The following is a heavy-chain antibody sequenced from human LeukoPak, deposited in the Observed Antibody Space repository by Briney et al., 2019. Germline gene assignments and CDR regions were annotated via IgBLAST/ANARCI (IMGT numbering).Heavy chain of an antibody. CDR3: AREGVAVAGGIDY. Sequence: GGSLGLSCAASGFTFSSYEMNWVRQAPGKGLEWVSYISSSGSTIYYADSVKGRFTISRDNAKNSLYLQMNSLRAEDTAVYYCAREGVAVAGGIDYWGQGTLVTVSS. D-gene: IGHD6-19*01. CDR2: ISSSGSTI. CDR1: GFTFSSYE. V-gene: IGHV3-48*03. J-gene: IGHJ4*02.